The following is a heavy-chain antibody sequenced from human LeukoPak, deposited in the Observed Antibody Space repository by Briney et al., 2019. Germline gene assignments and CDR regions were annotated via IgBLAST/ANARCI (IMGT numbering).Heavy chain of an antibody. J-gene: IGHJ5*02. CDR2: IGSSGNTI. Sequence: PGGSLKLSCAASGFTFSTYEMNWVRQAPGMGLEWVSYIGSSGNTIYYADSVKGRFTISRDNAKNSLYLQMNSLRAEDTAVYYCARSAGTWFDPWGQGTLVTVSS. V-gene: IGHV3-48*03. CDR1: GFTFSTYE. D-gene: IGHD1-1*01. CDR3: ARSAGTWFDP.